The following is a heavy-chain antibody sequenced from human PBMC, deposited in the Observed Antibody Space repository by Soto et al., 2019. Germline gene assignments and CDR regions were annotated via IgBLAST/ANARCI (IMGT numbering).Heavy chain of an antibody. CDR2: IDPGDSDT. CDR3: ARRFRMKGGIDY. D-gene: IGHD3-10*01. J-gene: IGHJ4*02. Sequence: EVQLVQSGPEVKKPGESLKISCQGSGYSFTTYWIEWVRQMPGKGLEWMGIIDPGDSDTRYSPSFQGQVTISADKSISTSYLQWSSLKASDIAMYYCARRFRMKGGIDYWGQGTLVTVSS. CDR1: GYSFTTYW. V-gene: IGHV5-51*03.